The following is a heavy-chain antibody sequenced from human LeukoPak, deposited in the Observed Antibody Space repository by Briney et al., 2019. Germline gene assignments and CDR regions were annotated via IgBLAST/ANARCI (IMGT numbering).Heavy chain of an antibody. CDR1: GFTVSSNY. Sequence: GGSLRLSCAASGFTVSSNYMSWVRQAPGKGLEWVANIKQDGSEKYYVDSVKGRFTISRDNAKNSLYLQINSLRAEDTAVYYCARDSHYDFWSGNFDYWGQGTLVTVSS. V-gene: IGHV3-7*01. D-gene: IGHD3-3*01. CDR2: IKQDGSEK. CDR3: ARDSHYDFWSGNFDY. J-gene: IGHJ4*02.